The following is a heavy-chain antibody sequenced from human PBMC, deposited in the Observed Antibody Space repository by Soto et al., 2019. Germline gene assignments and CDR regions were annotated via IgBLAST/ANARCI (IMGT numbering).Heavy chain of an antibody. J-gene: IGHJ4*02. V-gene: IGHV3-23*01. CDR1: GFTFSSYA. CDR3: AKTRDSGGWYYFVY. Sequence: EVQLLESGGGLVQPGGSLRLSCAASGFTFSSYAMSWVRQAPGKGLEWVSAISGSGGRTYYVDSVKGRFTISRDNPKNTLYLKMNSLRAEDTAVYYCAKTRDSGGWYYFVYWGQGSLVTVSS. D-gene: IGHD6-19*01. CDR2: ISGSGGRT.